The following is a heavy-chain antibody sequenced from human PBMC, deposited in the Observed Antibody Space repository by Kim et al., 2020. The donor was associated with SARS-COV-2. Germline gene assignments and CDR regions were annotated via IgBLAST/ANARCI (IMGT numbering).Heavy chain of an antibody. CDR3: VRGSSRYYYGSGSYYNGRYFDY. V-gene: IGHV3-7*03. CDR2: IKCDGSEK. D-gene: IGHD3-10*01. Sequence: GGSLRLSCAASGFTFSSSWMHWVCQAPEKGLEWVADIKCDGSEKYYVDSVKGRLTISRDNAKNSLYLQVNSLRAEDMTVYYCVRGSSRYYYGSGSYYNGRYFDYWGQGTLVTVYS. CDR1: GFTFSSSW. J-gene: IGHJ4*02.